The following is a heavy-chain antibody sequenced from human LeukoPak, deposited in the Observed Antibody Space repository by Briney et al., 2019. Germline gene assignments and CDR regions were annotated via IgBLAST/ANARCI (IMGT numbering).Heavy chain of an antibody. D-gene: IGHD3-22*01. CDR3: ASSDDSSGYSYYFDY. J-gene: IGHJ4*02. Sequence: SETLSLTCAVYGGSFRGYYWSWIRQPPGKGLEWIGEINHSGSTNYNPSLKSRVTISVDTSKNQFSLKLSSVTAADTAVYYCASSDDSSGYSYYFDYWGQGTLVTVSS. CDR2: INHSGST. CDR1: GGSFRGYY. V-gene: IGHV4-34*01.